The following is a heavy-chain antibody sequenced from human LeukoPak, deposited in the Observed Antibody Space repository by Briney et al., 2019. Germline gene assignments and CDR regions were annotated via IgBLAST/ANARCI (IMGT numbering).Heavy chain of an antibody. V-gene: IGHV1-46*01. CDR3: ARTCPLMYCSSSFFDP. D-gene: IGHD2-2*01. Sequence: ASVKVSCKASGYTFTSYYMHWVRQAPGQGLEWMGIINPSGGSTSYAQKFQGRVTMTTDTSTSTAYMELRSLRSDDTAVYYCARTCPLMYCSSSFFDPWGQGTLVTVSS. J-gene: IGHJ5*02. CDR1: GYTFTSYY. CDR2: INPSGGST.